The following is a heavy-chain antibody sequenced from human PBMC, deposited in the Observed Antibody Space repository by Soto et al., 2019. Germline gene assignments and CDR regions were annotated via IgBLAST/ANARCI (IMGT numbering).Heavy chain of an antibody. D-gene: IGHD3-9*01. CDR1: GYTFTSYG. CDR2: ISAYNGNT. V-gene: IGHV1-18*01. CDR3: AQLGWDLDSWLSFDY. J-gene: IGHJ4*02. Sequence: QVQLVQSGAEVKKPGAAVKVSCKASGYTFTSYGISWVRQAPGQGLEWMGWISAYNGNTNYAQKLQGRVTMTTDTSTSTAYMELRSLRSDDTAVYYCAQLGWDLDSWLSFDYWGQGTLVTVSS.